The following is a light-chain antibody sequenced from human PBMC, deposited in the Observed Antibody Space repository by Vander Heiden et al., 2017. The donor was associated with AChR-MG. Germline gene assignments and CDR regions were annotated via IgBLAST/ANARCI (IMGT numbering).Light chain of an antibody. CDR1: VSTGHY. Sequence: VSTGHYRCWFQQKPGQAPRTLIFNTDTGHTLTPDRFSCSLLGGKAALTLSGAQAEDEADYYCVRSYTGAWVFGGGTKLTVL. CDR3: VRSYTGAWV. CDR2: NTD. J-gene: IGLJ3*02. V-gene: IGLV7-46*01.